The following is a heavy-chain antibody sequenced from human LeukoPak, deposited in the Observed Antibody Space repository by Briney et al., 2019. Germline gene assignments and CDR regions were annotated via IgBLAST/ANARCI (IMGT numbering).Heavy chain of an antibody. CDR2: IYHSGST. Sequence: SETLSLTCAVSGGSISSSNWWSWVRQPPGKGLEWIGEIYHSGSTNYNPSLKSRVTISVDKSKNQFSLKLSSVTAADTAVYYCARLNLSNLAAAGSYYYGMDVWGKGTTVTDSS. J-gene: IGHJ6*04. D-gene: IGHD6-13*01. CDR3: ARLNLSNLAAAGSYYYGMDV. CDR1: GGSISSSNW. V-gene: IGHV4-4*02.